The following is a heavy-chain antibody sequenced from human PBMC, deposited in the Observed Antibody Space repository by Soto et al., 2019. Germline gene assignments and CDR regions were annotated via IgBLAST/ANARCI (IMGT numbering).Heavy chain of an antibody. V-gene: IGHV1-3*01. D-gene: IGHD5-18*01. CDR3: ARDPGYSYGYN. CDR2: INAGNGNT. CDR1: GYTFTSYG. Sequence: GSVKVSCKASGYTFTSYGISWVRQAPGQRLEWMGWINAGNGNTKYSQKFQGRVTITRDTSASTGYMELSSLRSEDTAVYYCARDPGYSYGYNWGQGTLVTVSS. J-gene: IGHJ4*02.